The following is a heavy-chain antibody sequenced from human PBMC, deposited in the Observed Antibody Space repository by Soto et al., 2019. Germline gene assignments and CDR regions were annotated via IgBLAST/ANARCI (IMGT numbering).Heavy chain of an antibody. D-gene: IGHD2-15*01. J-gene: IGHJ3*02. CDR1: GVTFDDYA. V-gene: IGHV3-9*01. CDR2: ISWNSGSI. CDR3: AKDMFRYCSGGSCYRAFDI. Sequence: GGSLRLSCAASGVTFDDYAMHWVRQAPGKGLEWVSGISWNSGSIGYADSVKGRFTISRDNAKNSLYLQMNSLRAEDTALYYCAKDMFRYCSGGSCYRAFDIWGQGTMVTVSS.